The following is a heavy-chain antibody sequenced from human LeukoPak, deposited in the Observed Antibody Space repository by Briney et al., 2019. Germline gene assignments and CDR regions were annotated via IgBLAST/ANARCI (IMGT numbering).Heavy chain of an antibody. CDR3: ARDLLAEYYYGSGSYPNWFDP. D-gene: IGHD3-10*01. CDR2: IYYSGST. Sequence: SETLSLTCTVSGGSISSSSYYWGWIRQPPGKGLEWIGSIYYSGSTYHNPSLKSRVTISVDTSKNRFSLKLSSVTAADTAVYFCARDLLAEYYYGSGSYPNWFDPWGQGTLVTVSS. V-gene: IGHV4-39*07. CDR1: GGSISSSSYY. J-gene: IGHJ5*02.